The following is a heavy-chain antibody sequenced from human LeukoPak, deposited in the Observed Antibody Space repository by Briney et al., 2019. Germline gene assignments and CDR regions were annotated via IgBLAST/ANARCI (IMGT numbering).Heavy chain of an antibody. J-gene: IGHJ4*02. V-gene: IGHV1-69*04. CDR2: IIPILGIA. Sequence: EASVKVSCKASGGTFSSYAISWVRQAPGQGLEWMGRIIPILGIANYAQKFQGRVTITADKSTSTAYMELSSLRSEDTAVYYCARVTTGLSFDYWGQGTLVTVSS. CDR1: GGTFSSYA. D-gene: IGHD4-17*01. CDR3: ARVTTGLSFDY.